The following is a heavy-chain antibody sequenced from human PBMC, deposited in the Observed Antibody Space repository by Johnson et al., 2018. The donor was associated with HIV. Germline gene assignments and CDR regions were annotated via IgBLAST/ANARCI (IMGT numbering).Heavy chain of an antibody. CDR2: IYSGGST. V-gene: IGHV3-66*02. Sequence: VQLVESGGGVVRPGGSLRLSCAASGFTVSSNYMSWVRQAPGKGLEWVSVIYSGGSTYYADSVKGRFTISRDNSKNTVFLRTNSLRAEDTAVFYCARDREYGLAWGWALDIWGQGTMVTVSS. D-gene: IGHD2/OR15-2a*01. J-gene: IGHJ3*02. CDR3: ARDREYGLAWGWALDI. CDR1: GFTVSSNY.